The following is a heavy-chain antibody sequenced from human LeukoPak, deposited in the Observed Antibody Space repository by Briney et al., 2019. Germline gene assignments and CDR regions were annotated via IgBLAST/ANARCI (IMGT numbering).Heavy chain of an antibody. CDR1: GYTLTELS. CDR3: ARDGPHYYGSGSYLRNWFDP. J-gene: IGHJ5*02. D-gene: IGHD3-10*01. CDR2: FDPEDGET. Sequence: ASVKVSCKVSGYTLTELSMHWVRQAPGKGLEWMGGFDPEDGETIYAQKFQGRVTMTEDTSTDTAYMELSSLRSEDTAVYYCARDGPHYYGSGSYLRNWFDPWGQGTLVTVSS. V-gene: IGHV1-24*01.